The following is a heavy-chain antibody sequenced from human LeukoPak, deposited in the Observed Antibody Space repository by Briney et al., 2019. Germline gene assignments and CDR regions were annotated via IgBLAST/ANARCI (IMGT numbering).Heavy chain of an antibody. CDR3: ARSRCYNCAFDI. D-gene: IGHD2-2*02. CDR1: DASISIYY. V-gene: IGHV4-4*07. CDR2: IYSSGST. Sequence: SETLSLTCTVSDASISIYYWNWIRQPAGKGLEWIGRIYSSGSTNYNPSLKSPVTMSVDTSKNQFSLKLNSVIAADTAVYYCARSRCYNCAFDIWGQGTMVTVSS. J-gene: IGHJ3*02.